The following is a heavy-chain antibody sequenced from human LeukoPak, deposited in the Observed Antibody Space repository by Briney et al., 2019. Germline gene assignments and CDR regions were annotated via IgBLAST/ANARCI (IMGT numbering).Heavy chain of an antibody. CDR3: ARDGSTPVARADDAFDI. Sequence: SETLSLTCAVYGGSFSGYYWSWIRQPPGKGLEWIGEINHSGSTNYNPSLKSRVTISVDTSKNQFSLKLSSVTAADTAVYYCARDGSTPVARADDAFDIWGQGTMVTVSS. CDR2: INHSGST. V-gene: IGHV4-34*01. J-gene: IGHJ3*02. CDR1: GGSFSGYY. D-gene: IGHD5-12*01.